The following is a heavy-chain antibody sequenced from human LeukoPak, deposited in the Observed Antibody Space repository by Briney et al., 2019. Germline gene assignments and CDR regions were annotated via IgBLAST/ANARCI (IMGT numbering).Heavy chain of an antibody. J-gene: IGHJ3*02. CDR3: ARGRSRYVLRFLEWSNDAFDI. CDR2: IIPIFGTA. Sequence: SVKVSCKASGGTFSSYAISWVRQAPGQGLEWMEGIIPIFGTANYAQKFQGRVTITTDESTSTAYMELSSLRSEDTAVYYCARGRSRYVLRFLEWSNDAFDIWGQGTMVTVSS. D-gene: IGHD3-3*01. CDR1: GGTFSSYA. V-gene: IGHV1-69*05.